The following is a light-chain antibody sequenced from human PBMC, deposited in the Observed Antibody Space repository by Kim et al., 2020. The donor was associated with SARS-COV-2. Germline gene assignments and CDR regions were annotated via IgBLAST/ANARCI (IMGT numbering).Light chain of an antibody. CDR2: GNS. CDR1: SSNIGAGYD. J-gene: IGLJ2*01. V-gene: IGLV1-40*01. CDR3: QSYDSSLSGSV. Sequence: QRVTISGTGGSSNIGAGYDVHWYQQLPGTAPKLLIYGNSNRPSGVPDRFSGSKSGTSASLAITGLQAEDEADYYCQSYDSSLSGSVFGGGTKLTVL.